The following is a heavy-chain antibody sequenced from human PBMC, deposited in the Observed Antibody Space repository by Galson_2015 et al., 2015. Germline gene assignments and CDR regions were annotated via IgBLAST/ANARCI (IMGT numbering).Heavy chain of an antibody. CDR1: GFTFSSYW. Sequence: SLRLSCAASGFTFSSYWMSWVRQAPGKGLEWVANIKQDGSEKYYVDSVKGRFTISRDNAKNSLYLQINSLRAEDTAVYYCARDPSYGDYYYYYYMDVWGKGTTVTVSS. V-gene: IGHV3-7*04. CDR3: ARDPSYGDYYYYYYMDV. J-gene: IGHJ6*03. CDR2: IKQDGSEK. D-gene: IGHD4-17*01.